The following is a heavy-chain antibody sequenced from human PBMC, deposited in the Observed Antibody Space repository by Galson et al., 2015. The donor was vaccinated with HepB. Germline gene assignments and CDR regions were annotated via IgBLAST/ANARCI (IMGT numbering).Heavy chain of an antibody. D-gene: IGHD3-22*01. CDR1: GDSVSSNSAA. Sequence: CAISGDSVSSNSAAWNWIRQSPSRGLEWLGRTYYRSKWHNDYAVSVKSRITINPDTSKNQFSLQLNSVTPEDTAVYYCARDSLDDSSGYYFNYGMDVWGQGTTVTVSS. J-gene: IGHJ6*02. V-gene: IGHV6-1*01. CDR2: TYYRSKWHN. CDR3: ARDSLDDSSGYYFNYGMDV.